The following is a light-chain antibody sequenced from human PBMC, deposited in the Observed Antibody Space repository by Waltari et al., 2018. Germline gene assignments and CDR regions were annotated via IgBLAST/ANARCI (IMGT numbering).Light chain of an antibody. CDR3: QHRSSWPLT. V-gene: IGKV3-11*01. J-gene: IGKJ4*01. CDR1: QSVNNK. Sequence: EIVLTQSPATLSLSPGDRATLSCRASQSVNNKLAWYQQKPGQAPRLLISDASARATVVPARFSGSGSGTDLTLSISSLEPEDFAVYYCQHRSSWPLTFGGGTKLEIK. CDR2: DAS.